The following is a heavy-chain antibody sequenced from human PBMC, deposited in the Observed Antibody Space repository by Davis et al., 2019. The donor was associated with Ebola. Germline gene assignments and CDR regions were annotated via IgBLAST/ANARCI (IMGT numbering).Heavy chain of an antibody. D-gene: IGHD5-12*01. Sequence: GESLKISCAASGFTVSSNYMSWVRQAPGKGLEWVAVIWYDGSNKYYADSVKGRFTISRDNSKNTLYLQMSSLRAEGTAVYYCVSGYVGYWGQGTLVTVSS. V-gene: IGHV3-33*08. CDR2: IWYDGSNK. J-gene: IGHJ4*02. CDR3: VSGYVGY. CDR1: GFTVSSNY.